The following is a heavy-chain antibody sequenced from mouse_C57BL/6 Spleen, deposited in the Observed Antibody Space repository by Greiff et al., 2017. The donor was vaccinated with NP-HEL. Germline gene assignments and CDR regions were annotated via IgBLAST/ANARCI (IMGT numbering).Heavy chain of an antibody. CDR3: ATCHYGSVYWYFDV. V-gene: IGHV1-7*01. J-gene: IGHJ1*03. CDR2: INPSSGYT. CDR1: GYTFTSYW. D-gene: IGHD1-1*01. Sequence: QVQLQQSGAELAKPGASVKLSCKASGYTFTSYWMHWVKQRPGQGLEWIGYINPSSGYTKYNQKFKDKATLTAYKSSSTAYMQLRSLTYDDSAVYYCATCHYGSVYWYFDVWGTGTTVTVSS.